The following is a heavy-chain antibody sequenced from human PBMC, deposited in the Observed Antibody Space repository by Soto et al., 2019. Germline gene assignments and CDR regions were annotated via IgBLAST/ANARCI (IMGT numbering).Heavy chain of an antibody. D-gene: IGHD3-3*01. Sequence: GGSLRLSCAASGFTFSSYSMNWVRQAPGKGLEWVSYISSSSSTIYYADSVKGRFTISRDNAKNSLYLQMNSLRDEDTAVYYCAGDREYYDFWSGYGGDYYYGMDVWGQGTTVTVSS. CDR2: ISSSSSTI. CDR3: AGDREYYDFWSGYGGDYYYGMDV. CDR1: GFTFSSYS. V-gene: IGHV3-48*02. J-gene: IGHJ6*02.